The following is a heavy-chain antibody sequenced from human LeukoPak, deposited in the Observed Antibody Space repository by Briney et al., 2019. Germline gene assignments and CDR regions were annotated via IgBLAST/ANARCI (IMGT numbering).Heavy chain of an antibody. CDR2: IIPIFGSA. CDR3: AAGTGFLTGYFAAFDI. CDR1: GYTFTGYY. D-gene: IGHD3-9*01. J-gene: IGHJ3*02. Sequence: SVKVSCKASGYTFTGYYMHWVRQAPGQGLEWMGGIIPIFGSANYAQKFQGRVTITADESTSTAYMELSSLRSEDTAVYYCAAGTGFLTGYFAAFDIWGQGTMVTVSS. V-gene: IGHV1-69*13.